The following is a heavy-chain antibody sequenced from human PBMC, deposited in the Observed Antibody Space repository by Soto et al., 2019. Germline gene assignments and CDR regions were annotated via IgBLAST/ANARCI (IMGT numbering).Heavy chain of an antibody. J-gene: IGHJ6*02. CDR3: ARDKDRQQLGGNYYYILDV. V-gene: IGHV1-69*12. CDR2: IMPVFPTP. Sequence: QVQLVQSGAEVKKPGSSVRVSCKTSGGTFRTSAISWVRQAPGQGLEWMGGIMPVFPTPDYAQKFQGRVTIPADESTSTVYMELSSLRSEDTAVYYCARDKDRQQLGGNYYYILDVWGQGTTVTVSS. CDR1: GGTFRTSA. D-gene: IGHD3-3*02.